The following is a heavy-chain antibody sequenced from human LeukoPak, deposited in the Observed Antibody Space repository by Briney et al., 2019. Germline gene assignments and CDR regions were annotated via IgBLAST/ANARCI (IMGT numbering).Heavy chain of an antibody. J-gene: IGHJ6*03. D-gene: IGHD2-2*01. Sequence: GSLRLSCAASGFTFSSYWMHWVRQAPGKGLGWVSRINTDGSSTSYADSVKGRFTISRDNAKNTLYLQMNSLRAEDTAVYYCARERVVPAASYYYYYYMDVWGKGTTVTVSS. CDR2: INTDGSST. CDR3: ARERVVPAASYYYYYYMDV. V-gene: IGHV3-74*01. CDR1: GFTFSSYW.